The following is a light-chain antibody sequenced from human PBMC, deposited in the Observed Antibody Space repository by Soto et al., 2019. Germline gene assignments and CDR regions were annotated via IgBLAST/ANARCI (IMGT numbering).Light chain of an antibody. CDR2: GAS. CDR3: QQYGSSPLYT. J-gene: IGKJ2*01. V-gene: IGKV3-15*01. Sequence: EIVMTQSPATLSVSPGERATLSCRASQSVSSNLAWYQHKPGQAPRLLIYGASTRATGIPARFSASGSGTEFSLTISSLQSEDFAVYYCQQYGSSPLYTFGQGTKLEIK. CDR1: QSVSSN.